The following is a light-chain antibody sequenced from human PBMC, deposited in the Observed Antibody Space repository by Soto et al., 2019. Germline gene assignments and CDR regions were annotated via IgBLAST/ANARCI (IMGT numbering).Light chain of an antibody. CDR2: MGS. J-gene: IGKJ1*01. Sequence: DILMTQSPLSLPVTPAEPSSISFRASQSLLHRDGYNYLDWYLQRPGQSPQLLICMGSSRASGVPDRFSGSGSGTDFTLTISRVEAEDFGVYYCMQALQTPWTFGQGTKVDI. CDR3: MQALQTPWT. CDR1: QSLLHRDGYNY. V-gene: IGKV2-28*01.